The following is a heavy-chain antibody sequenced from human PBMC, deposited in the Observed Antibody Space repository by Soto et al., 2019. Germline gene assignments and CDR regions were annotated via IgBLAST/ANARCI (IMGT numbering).Heavy chain of an antibody. CDR2: SSSSSRYT. V-gene: IGHV3-11*06. CDR1: GVTFSDYY. D-gene: IGHD5-18*01. J-gene: IGHJ4*02. CDR3: ATEVDTARGTADDY. Sequence: QVQLVESGGGLVKPGGSLRLSCAASGVTFSDYYTSWIRQEPGKGLEWVSYSSSSSRYTNYADSVQGRMTISRDNAQNSLYLQMNSLRAEDTAVYYCATEVDTARGTADDYWGQGTLVTVCS.